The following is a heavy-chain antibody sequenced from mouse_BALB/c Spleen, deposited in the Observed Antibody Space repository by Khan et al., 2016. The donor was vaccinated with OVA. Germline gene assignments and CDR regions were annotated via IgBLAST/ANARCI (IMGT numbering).Heavy chain of an antibody. Sequence: QVTLKESGPGILQPSQTLSLTCSFSGFSLSSSGMGVSWIRQPAGKGLEWLAHIYWDDDQRYNPSLKSRLTVSKDTSRNQIFLNITNVDTAATATYYAARSRWLHAFVMDYWGQGTSVIVSS. D-gene: IGHD2-3*01. CDR2: IYWDDDQ. J-gene: IGHJ4*01. CDR1: GFSLSSSGMG. CDR3: ARSRWLHAFVMDY. V-gene: IGHV8-12*01.